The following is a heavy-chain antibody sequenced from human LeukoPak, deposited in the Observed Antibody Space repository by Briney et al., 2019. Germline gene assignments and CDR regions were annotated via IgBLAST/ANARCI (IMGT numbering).Heavy chain of an antibody. D-gene: IGHD5-18*01. V-gene: IGHV3-53*04. CDR3: ARVDTSLAFNFDY. CDR2: IHSGGNT. J-gene: IGHJ4*02. CDR1: GFAVSSNS. Sequence: GGSLRLSCAASGFAVSSNSMSWVRQAPGKGLEWVSVIHSGGNTLNADSVKGRFTISRHNSKNTVYLQLSSLRAEDTAVYYCARVDTSLAFNFDYWGQGTLVTVSS.